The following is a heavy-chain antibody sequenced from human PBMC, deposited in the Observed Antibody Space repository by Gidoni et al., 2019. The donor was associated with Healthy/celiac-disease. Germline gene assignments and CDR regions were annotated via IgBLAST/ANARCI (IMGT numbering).Heavy chain of an antibody. D-gene: IGHD3-22*01. Sequence: QLQLQESGPGLVKPSETLSLTCTVSGGSISSSSYYWGWIRQPPGKGLEWIGSIYYSGSTYYNPSLKSRVTISVDTSKNQFSLKLSSVTAADTAVYYCARRGYYYDSSGYSDAEYFQHWGQGTLVTVSS. V-gene: IGHV4-39*01. CDR3: ARRGYYYDSSGYSDAEYFQH. CDR1: GGSISSSSYY. CDR2: IYYSGST. J-gene: IGHJ1*01.